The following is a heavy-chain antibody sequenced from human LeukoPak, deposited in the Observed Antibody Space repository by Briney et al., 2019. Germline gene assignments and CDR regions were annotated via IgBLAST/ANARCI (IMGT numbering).Heavy chain of an antibody. Sequence: GASVKVSCKASGYTFTSYGISWVRQAPGQGLEWMGWISAYNGNTNYAQKLQGRVTMTTDTSTSTAYMELRSLRSDDTAVYYCARGLYPEYYYDSSGVDYWGQGTLVTVFS. V-gene: IGHV1-18*01. CDR3: ARGLYPEYYYDSSGVDY. J-gene: IGHJ4*02. CDR2: ISAYNGNT. D-gene: IGHD3-22*01. CDR1: GYTFTSYG.